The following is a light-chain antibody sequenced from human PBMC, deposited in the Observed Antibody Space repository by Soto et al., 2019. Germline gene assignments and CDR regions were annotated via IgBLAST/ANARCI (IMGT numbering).Light chain of an antibody. CDR3: QQSYSAPYT. J-gene: IGKJ2*01. CDR1: QSIYSS. Sequence: DIQMTQSPSSQSASVGDRVTITCRASQSIYSSLNWYHQKPGKAPKLLIYAASNLQSGVPSRFSGSGSGTDFTLSISSLQPEDFATYYCQQSYSAPYTFGQGTKLEI. V-gene: IGKV1-39*01. CDR2: AAS.